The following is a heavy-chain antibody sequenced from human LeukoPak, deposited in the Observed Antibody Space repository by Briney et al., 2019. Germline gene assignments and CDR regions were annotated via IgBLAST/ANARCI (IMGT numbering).Heavy chain of an antibody. J-gene: IGHJ4*02. CDR3: AREPTVTTRYFDY. CDR1: GYSFTSYW. D-gene: IGHD4-17*01. CDR2: IYPGDSDT. Sequence: GESLKISSKGSGYSFTSYWIGWVRQMPGKGLEWMGIIYPGDSDTRYSPSFQGQVTISADKSISTAYLQWRSLKASDTAMYYCAREPTVTTRYFDYWGQGTLVTVSS. V-gene: IGHV5-51*01.